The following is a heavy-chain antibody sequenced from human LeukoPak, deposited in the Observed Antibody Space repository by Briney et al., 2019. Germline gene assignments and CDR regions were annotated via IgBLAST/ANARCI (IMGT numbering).Heavy chain of an antibody. CDR2: IWYDGSNK. Sequence: AGGSLRLSCAASGFTFSNYGMHWVRQAPGKGLEWVAVIWYDGSNKYYADSVKGRFTISRDNSKNTVYLQMNSLRVEDTAVYYCARDQRPGWGEYFQHWGQGTLVTVSS. CDR1: GFTFSNYG. J-gene: IGHJ1*01. D-gene: IGHD3-16*01. V-gene: IGHV3-33*01. CDR3: ARDQRPGWGEYFQH.